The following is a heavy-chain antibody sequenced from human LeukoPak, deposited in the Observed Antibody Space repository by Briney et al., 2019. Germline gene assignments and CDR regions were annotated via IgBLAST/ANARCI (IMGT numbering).Heavy chain of an antibody. Sequence: GASVKVSCKASGYTFTGYYIHWVRQAPGQGLEWMGRINPNRRGTNYAQKFQGRVTMTRDTSISTAYMELSSLRSDDTAIYYCARLSTMGDGSGSFVNWGHGTLVSVSS. CDR1: GYTFTGYY. J-gene: IGHJ4*01. CDR3: ARLSTMGDGSGSFVN. D-gene: IGHD6-19*01. CDR2: INPNRRGT. V-gene: IGHV1-2*06.